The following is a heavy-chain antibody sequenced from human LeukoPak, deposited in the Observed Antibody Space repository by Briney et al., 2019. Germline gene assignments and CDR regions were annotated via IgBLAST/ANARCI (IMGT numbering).Heavy chain of an antibody. CDR3: ARGSGSYYLYYYYYYMDV. V-gene: IGHV1-8*01. Sequence: ASVKVSCKASGYTFTSYDINWVRQATGQGLEWMGWMNPNSGNTGYAQKFQGRVTMTRNTSISTAYMELSSLRSEDTAVYYCARGSGSYYLYYYYYYMDVWGKGTTVTISS. CDR1: GYTFTSYD. D-gene: IGHD1-26*01. J-gene: IGHJ6*03. CDR2: MNPNSGNT.